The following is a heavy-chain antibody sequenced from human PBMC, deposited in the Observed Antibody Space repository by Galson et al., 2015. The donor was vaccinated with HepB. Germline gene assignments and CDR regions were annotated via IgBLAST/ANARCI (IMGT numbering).Heavy chain of an antibody. J-gene: IGHJ4*02. CDR2: ISSSGSTI. V-gene: IGHV3-11*01. Sequence: SLRLSCAASGFTFSNYYLSWIRQAPGKGLEWISYISSSGSTIYYADSVKGRFTISRDNSKNTVSLQMNSLTVEDAAVYYCARVPAYGDFIPRYFDSWGQGTLVTVSS. CDR1: GFTFSNYY. D-gene: IGHD4-17*01. CDR3: ARVPAYGDFIPRYFDS.